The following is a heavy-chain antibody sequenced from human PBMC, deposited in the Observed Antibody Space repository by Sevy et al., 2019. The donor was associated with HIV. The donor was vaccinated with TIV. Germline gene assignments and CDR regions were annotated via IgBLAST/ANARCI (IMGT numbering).Heavy chain of an antibody. J-gene: IGHJ4*02. CDR3: ARAVVWLRLGELSSTYYFDY. CDR2: ISSSGSTI. V-gene: IGHV3-48*03. CDR1: GFTFSSYE. Sequence: GSLRLSCAASGFTFSSYEMNWVRQAPGKGLEWVSYISSSGSTIYYADSVKGRFTISRDNAKNSLYLQMNSLRAEDTAVYYCARAVVWLRLGELSSTYYFDYWGQGTLVTVSS. D-gene: IGHD3-16*02.